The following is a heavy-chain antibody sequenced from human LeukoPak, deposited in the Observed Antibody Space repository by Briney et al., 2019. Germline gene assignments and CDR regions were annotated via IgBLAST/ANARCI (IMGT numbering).Heavy chain of an antibody. Sequence: GGSLRLSCAASGFTFSSYWMHWVRQAPGKGLVWVSRINSDGSSTSYADSVKGRFTISRDNSKNTLNLQLNSLRAEDTAVYYCAKNRVWGSGFDYWGQGTLVTVSS. V-gene: IGHV3-74*01. CDR2: INSDGSST. J-gene: IGHJ4*02. D-gene: IGHD7-27*01. CDR3: AKNRVWGSGFDY. CDR1: GFTFSSYW.